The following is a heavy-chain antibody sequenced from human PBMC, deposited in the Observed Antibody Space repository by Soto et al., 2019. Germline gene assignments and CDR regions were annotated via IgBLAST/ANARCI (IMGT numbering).Heavy chain of an antibody. CDR3: AKGPHTNGGWPYYFES. J-gene: IGHJ4*02. Sequence: GGSLRLSCVASGFSLANYPMNWVRQTPGKGLEWISYSSPRGDTIYYADSVEGRFTISRDNARNSLSLHMSSLRDEDSALYYCAKGPHTNGGWPYYFESWGQGVPVTVSS. D-gene: IGHD6-19*01. CDR2: SSPRGDTI. V-gene: IGHV3-48*02. CDR1: GFSLANYP.